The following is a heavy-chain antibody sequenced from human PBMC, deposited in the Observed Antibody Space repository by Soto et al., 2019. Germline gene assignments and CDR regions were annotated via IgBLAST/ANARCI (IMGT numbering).Heavy chain of an antibody. Sequence: SESLSLGCTVSGDSISSKYWTWIRQHPGKGLEWIGYVYNSGSTNYNPSLKSRVTISEDTSKSQFSLKVNSMTAADTAVYYCARYRREAVAGYTLDNWGQGILVTVSS. D-gene: IGHD6-13*01. CDR1: GDSISSKY. CDR2: VYNSGST. V-gene: IGHV4-59*01. CDR3: ARYRREAVAGYTLDN. J-gene: IGHJ4*02.